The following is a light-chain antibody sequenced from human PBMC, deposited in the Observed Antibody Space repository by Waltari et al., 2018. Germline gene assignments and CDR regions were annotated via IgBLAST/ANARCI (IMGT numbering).Light chain of an antibody. CDR1: QRVTSLA. V-gene: IGKV3-20*01. Sequence: EIVLTQSPGTLSLSPGERATLSCRASQRVTSLALSWYQQKLGQAPRLLIDGTSSRATGTPDRFSGSGSGTDFTLTISRLEPEDVAVYYCQQYDGEVVTFGGGTKVEI. CDR3: QQYDGEVVT. J-gene: IGKJ4*01. CDR2: GTS.